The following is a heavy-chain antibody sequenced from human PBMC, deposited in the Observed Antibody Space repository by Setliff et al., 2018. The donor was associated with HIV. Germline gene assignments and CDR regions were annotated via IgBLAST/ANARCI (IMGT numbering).Heavy chain of an antibody. CDR3: ARIVGATPGDY. CDR2: IIPVFGSG. J-gene: IGHJ4*02. CDR1: GVSFSGYV. V-gene: IGHV1-69*13. Sequence: SVKVSCKTSGVSFSGYVISWVRQAPGQGLEWMGGIIPVFGSGNYAERFQPRLTITADASTSTVYMQLSSLRSDDTAVYYCARIVGATPGDYWGRGTLGTVS. D-gene: IGHD1-26*01.